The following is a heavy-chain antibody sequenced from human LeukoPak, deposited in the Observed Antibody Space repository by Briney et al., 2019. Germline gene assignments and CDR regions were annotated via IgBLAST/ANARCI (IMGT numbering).Heavy chain of an antibody. CDR2: ISYDGSNK. Sequence: GGSLRLSCAASGFTFSSYAMHWVRQAPGRGLEWVAVISYDGSNKYYADSVKGRFTISRDNSKNTLYLQMNSLRAEDTAVYYCAGQLEDWGQGTLVTVSS. CDR1: GFTFSSYA. V-gene: IGHV3-30-3*01. D-gene: IGHD6-6*01. J-gene: IGHJ4*02. CDR3: AGQLED.